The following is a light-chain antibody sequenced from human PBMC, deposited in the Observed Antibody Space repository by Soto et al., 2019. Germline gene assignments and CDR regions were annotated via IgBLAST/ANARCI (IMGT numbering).Light chain of an antibody. V-gene: IGKV1-39*01. CDR2: AAS. J-gene: IGKJ1*01. CDR3: QRSYGSPPWT. Sequence: DIQMTQSPSTLSGAVGDRVTITCRASQTISSWLAWYQQKPGKAPKLLIYAASSLQGGVPSRFSGSGSGTDFTLTISRLQPEDFATYYCQRSYGSPPWTFGQGTKVDIK. CDR1: QTISSW.